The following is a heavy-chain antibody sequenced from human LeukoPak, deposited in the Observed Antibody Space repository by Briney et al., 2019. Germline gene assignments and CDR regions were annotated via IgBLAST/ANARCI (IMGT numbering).Heavy chain of an antibody. CDR3: AKEGDSYGSGSLDY. CDR1: GFTFSSYA. D-gene: IGHD3-10*01. CDR2: ISGSAGST. J-gene: IGHJ4*02. V-gene: IGHV3-23*01. Sequence: PGGSLRLSCAATGFTFSSYAMNWVREAPGRELEWVSSISGSAGSTFYADSVKGRFTIFRDNSKNTVYLQMNSLRAEDTAVYYCAKEGDSYGSGSLDYWGQGTLVTVSS.